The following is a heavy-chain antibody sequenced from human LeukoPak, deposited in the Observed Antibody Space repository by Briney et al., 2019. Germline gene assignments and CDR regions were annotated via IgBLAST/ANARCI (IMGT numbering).Heavy chain of an antibody. Sequence: SETLSLTCNVSGGSTSSSDYLWGWIRQPPGKGLEWIGTIYYSGSTYYNPSLKSRVAMSLDTSKNQLSLKLKLSSVTAADTAVYYCVRVGYYYGSGSESYNWLDPWGQGTLVTVSS. V-gene: IGHV4-39*07. D-gene: IGHD3-10*01. CDR2: IYYSGST. CDR1: GGSTSSSDYL. CDR3: VRVGYYYGSGSESYNWLDP. J-gene: IGHJ5*02.